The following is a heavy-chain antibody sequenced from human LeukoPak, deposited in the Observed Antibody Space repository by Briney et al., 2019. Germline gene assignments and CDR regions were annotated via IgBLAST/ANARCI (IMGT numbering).Heavy chain of an antibody. Sequence: AAVKDSCKASGYNFPGYDIHSVRQAPAQGVEWMGWIYPNNGDTNYAQKFQGRVTMTRDPSVSTAVMELSTLRSDDAAVYYCARGIPSFSLFGMVIYWGRGTLLTVSS. CDR2: IYPNNGDT. D-gene: IGHD3-3*01. J-gene: IGHJ4*02. CDR3: ARGIPSFSLFGMVIY. V-gene: IGHV1-2*02. CDR1: GYNFPGYD.